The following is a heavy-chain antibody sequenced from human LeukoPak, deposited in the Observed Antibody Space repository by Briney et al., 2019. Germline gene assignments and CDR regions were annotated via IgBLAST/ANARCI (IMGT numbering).Heavy chain of an antibody. D-gene: IGHD2-15*01. V-gene: IGHV3-48*03. J-gene: IGHJ4*02. CDR1: GFTFSSYE. Sequence: GGSLRLSCAASGFTFSSYEVNWVRQAPGKGLEWVSYISSSGSTIYYADSVKDRFTIPRDNAKNSLYLQMNRLRPEDAAVYYCAKAPVTTCRGAFCYPFDYWGLGTLVTVSS. CDR3: AKAPVTTCRGAFCYPFDY. CDR2: ISSSGSTI.